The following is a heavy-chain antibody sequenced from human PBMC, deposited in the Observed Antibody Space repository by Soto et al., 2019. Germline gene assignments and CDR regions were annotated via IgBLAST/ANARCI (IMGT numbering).Heavy chain of an antibody. CDR3: ARDSNSYCDSSGYYAFDI. CDR2: INPSGGST. V-gene: IGHV1-46*01. J-gene: IGHJ3*02. D-gene: IGHD3-22*01. CDR1: GYTFTSYY. Sequence: GASVKVSCKASGYTFTSYYMHWVRQAPGQGLEWMGIINPSGGSTSYAQKFQGRVTMTRDTSTSTVYMELSSLRSEDTAVYYCARDSNSYCDSSGYYAFDIWGQGTMVTVSS.